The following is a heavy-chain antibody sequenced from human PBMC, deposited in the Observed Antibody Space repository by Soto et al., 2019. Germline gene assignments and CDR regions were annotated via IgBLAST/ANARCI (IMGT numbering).Heavy chain of an antibody. V-gene: IGHV3-30-3*01. CDR2: ISYDGSNK. D-gene: IGHD3-22*01. CDR1: GFTFSSYA. J-gene: IGHJ6*02. CDR3: ARPLYENGMDV. Sequence: VGSLRLSCAASGFTFSSYAMHWVRQAPGKGLEWVAVISYDGSNKYYADSVKGRFTISRDNSKNTLYLQMNSLRAEDTAVYYCARPLYENGMDVWGQGTTVTVSS.